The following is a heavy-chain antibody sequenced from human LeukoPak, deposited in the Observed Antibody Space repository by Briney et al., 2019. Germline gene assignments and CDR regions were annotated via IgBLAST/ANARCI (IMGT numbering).Heavy chain of an antibody. V-gene: IGHV3-7*01. CDR2: INQDGSET. CDR3: AKVFYRPTMIAVITKGYFDY. CDR1: GFTFSNYW. D-gene: IGHD3-22*01. J-gene: IGHJ4*02. Sequence: GGSLRLSCAASGFTFSNYWMSWVRQAPGKGLEWVANINQDGSETYYADSVKGRFTMSRDNAKNSLDLQMNSLRAEDTAVYYCAKVFYRPTMIAVITKGYFDYWGQGTLVTVSS.